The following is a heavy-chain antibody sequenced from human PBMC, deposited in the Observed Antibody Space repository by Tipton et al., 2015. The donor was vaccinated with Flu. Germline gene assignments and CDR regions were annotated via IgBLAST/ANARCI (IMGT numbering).Heavy chain of an antibody. Sequence: SLRLSCKVSGFDFSVYGMHWVRQAPGKGLEWVSVIYSDGSTYYIDSVKGRFTISRDNSKNMLSLEMNSLRAEDTAVYYCARGQGANPWGQGTLVTVSS. J-gene: IGHJ5*02. CDR1: GFDFSVYG. V-gene: IGHV3-NL1*01. CDR3: ARGQGANP. CDR2: IYSDGST.